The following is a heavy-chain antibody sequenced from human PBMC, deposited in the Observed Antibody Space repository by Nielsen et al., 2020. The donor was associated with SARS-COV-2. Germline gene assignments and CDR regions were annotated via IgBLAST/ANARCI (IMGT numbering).Heavy chain of an antibody. J-gene: IGHJ6*03. V-gene: IGHV3-15*01. CDR2: IKSKTDGGTT. Sequence: WIRQPPGKGLEWVGRIKSKTDGGTTDYAAPVKGRFTISRDDSKNTLYLQMNSLKTEDTAMYYCTTDPGLGGSSRNLYYYYMDVWGKGTTVTVSS. D-gene: IGHD1-26*01. CDR3: TTDPGLGGSSRNLYYYYMDV.